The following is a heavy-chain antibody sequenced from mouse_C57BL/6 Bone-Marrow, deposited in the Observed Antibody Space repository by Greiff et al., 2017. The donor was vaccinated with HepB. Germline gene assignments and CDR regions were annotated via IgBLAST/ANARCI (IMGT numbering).Heavy chain of an antibody. Sequence: QVQLKESGPELVKPGASVKISCKASGYAFSSSWMNWVKQRPGKGLEWIGRIYPGDGDTNYNGKFKGKATLTADKSSSTAYMQLSSLTSEDSAVYFCARGYYGSSYLDYWGQGTTLTVSS. CDR3: ARGYYGSSYLDY. V-gene: IGHV1-82*01. J-gene: IGHJ2*01. D-gene: IGHD1-1*01. CDR1: GYAFSSSW. CDR2: IYPGDGDT.